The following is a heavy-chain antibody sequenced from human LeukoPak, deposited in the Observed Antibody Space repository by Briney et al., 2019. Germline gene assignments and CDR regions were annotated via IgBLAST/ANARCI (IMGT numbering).Heavy chain of an antibody. D-gene: IGHD1-26*01. Sequence: WVTLSLTCTRSRGSVRRYFWRWIWLLLGKGLGRMACVYCSGRLNYHPSLQSRDTISVEPSKNQSSLKLSSLTAAGTAVYYWGREYASVGEERRGVYYYYGMDVWGQGTTVTVSS. CDR3: GREYASVGEERRGVYYYYGMDV. CDR2: VYCSGRL. CDR1: RGSVRRYF. J-gene: IGHJ6*02. V-gene: IGHV4-59*02.